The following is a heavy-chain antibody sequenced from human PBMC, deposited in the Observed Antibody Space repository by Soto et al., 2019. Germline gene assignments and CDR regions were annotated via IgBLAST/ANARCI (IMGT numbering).Heavy chain of an antibody. CDR3: VRGGSNYAS. V-gene: IGHV3-7*01. J-gene: IGHJ5*02. CDR1: GFTFSDSW. CDR2: IKPDESEK. D-gene: IGHD4-4*01. Sequence: ESGGGLVQPGGSLNLSCPASGFTFSDSWMTWVLQAPGKGLEWVARIKPDESEKKYADYVKGRFSISRDNAKNSMYLQMDSLRGEDTAVYYCVRGGSNYASWGQGTRVTVSS.